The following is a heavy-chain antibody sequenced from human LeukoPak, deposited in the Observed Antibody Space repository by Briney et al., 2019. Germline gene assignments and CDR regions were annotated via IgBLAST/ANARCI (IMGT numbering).Heavy chain of an antibody. J-gene: IGHJ3*02. CDR2: PYYRYKWFN. Sequence: SQTLSLTCVMPGDRVSSNSAAWNWIRQSPSRGLECLGRPYYRYKWFNEFAVYAQSHIIIDPDTSKTQFSLQLTSVPPEDTAVYYCARGGSGGRAFDIWGQGALVPVPS. CDR1: GDRVSSNSAA. CDR3: ARGGSGGRAFDI. V-gene: IGHV6-1*01. D-gene: IGHD3-10*01.